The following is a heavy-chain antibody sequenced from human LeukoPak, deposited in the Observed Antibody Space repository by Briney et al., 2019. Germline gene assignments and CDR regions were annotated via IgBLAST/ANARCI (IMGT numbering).Heavy chain of an antibody. CDR1: GDSISSYY. D-gene: IGHD2-15*01. Sequence: PSETLSLTCTVSGDSISSYYCSWIRQPPGKGLEWIGYIYYSGSTSYNPSLTSRVTISLDTSNNQFSLKLRSVTAADTAVYYCARGQVTKPSYSFSYMEAGGKGPTVPAS. J-gene: IGHJ6*03. CDR3: ARGQVTKPSYSFSYMEA. V-gene: IGHV4-59*01. CDR2: IYYSGST.